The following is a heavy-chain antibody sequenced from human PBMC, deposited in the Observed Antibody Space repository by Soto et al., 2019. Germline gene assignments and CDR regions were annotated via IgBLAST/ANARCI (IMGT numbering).Heavy chain of an antibody. Sequence: SETLSLTCTVSTNSSSFTNSYWGWIRQPPGKGLQWIGSSSYNGGTFYNPSLKGRVVISFDTSKKQSSLQVTSVTAADTAVYFCARHRIEVVWRGFDFWGQGSPVTVSS. CDR3: ARHRIEVVWRGFDF. CDR2: SSYNGGT. J-gene: IGHJ4*02. D-gene: IGHD3-10*01. CDR1: TNSSSFTNSY. V-gene: IGHV4-39*01.